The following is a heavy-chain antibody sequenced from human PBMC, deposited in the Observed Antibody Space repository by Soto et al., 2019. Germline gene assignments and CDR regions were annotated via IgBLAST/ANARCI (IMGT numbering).Heavy chain of an antibody. J-gene: IGHJ5*02. CDR1: GFTFSSYE. D-gene: IGHD3-3*01. Sequence: PGGSLRLSCAASGFTFSSYEMNWVRQAPGKGLEWVSYISSSGSTIYYADSVKGRFTISRDNAKNSLYLQMNSLRAEDTAVYYCARESSHSITIFGVVIIRGWFDPWGQGTLVTVSS. CDR2: ISSSGSTI. V-gene: IGHV3-48*03. CDR3: ARESSHSITIFGVVIIRGWFDP.